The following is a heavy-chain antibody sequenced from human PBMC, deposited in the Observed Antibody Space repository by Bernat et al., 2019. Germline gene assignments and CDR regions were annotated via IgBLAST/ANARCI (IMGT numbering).Heavy chain of an antibody. V-gene: IGHV2-70*01. Sequence: QVTLRESGPALVKPTQTLTLTCTFSGFSLSTSGICVSWIRQPPGKALEWLALIDWDDDKYYSTSLKTRLTISKDTSKNQVVLTMTNMDPVDTATYYCARMCNGSGSYSIDPWGQGTLVTVSS. CDR1: GFSLSTSGIC. D-gene: IGHD3-10*01. CDR2: IDWDDDK. J-gene: IGHJ5*02. CDR3: ARMCNGSGSYSIDP.